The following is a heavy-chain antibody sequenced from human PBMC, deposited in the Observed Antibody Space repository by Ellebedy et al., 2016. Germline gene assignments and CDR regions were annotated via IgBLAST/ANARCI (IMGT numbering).Heavy chain of an antibody. J-gene: IGHJ5*02. Sequence: GESLKISXAASGFTFSSYSMNWVRQAPGKGLEWVSAISGSGGSTYYADSVKGRFTISRDNSKNTLYLQMNSLRAEDTAVYYCARRDGIAARHRWFNPWGQGTLVTVSS. CDR2: ISGSGGST. V-gene: IGHV3-23*01. D-gene: IGHD6-6*01. CDR3: ARRDGIAARHRWFNP. CDR1: GFTFSSYS.